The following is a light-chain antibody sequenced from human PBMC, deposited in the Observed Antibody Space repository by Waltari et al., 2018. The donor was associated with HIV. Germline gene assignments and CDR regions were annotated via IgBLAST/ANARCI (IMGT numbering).Light chain of an antibody. V-gene: IGLV2-14*03. CDR2: DVN. CDR3: SSYSRTTGTSAFASGTLA. Sequence: QSALNQPASVSGSPGQSITISCTGTSNGVGGYKYVSWYQQHPGKAPQLIIYDVNNLPSGGSNSFSGSKYGNTASLTISGLQAEDGADYYSSSYSRTTGTSAFASGTLAFGGGTKVTIL. CDR1: SNGVGGYKY. J-gene: IGLJ3*02.